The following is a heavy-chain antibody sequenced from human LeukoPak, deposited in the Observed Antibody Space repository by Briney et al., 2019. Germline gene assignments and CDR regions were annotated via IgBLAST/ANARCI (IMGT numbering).Heavy chain of an antibody. CDR1: GFTFSSYG. D-gene: IGHD3-16*01. J-gene: IGHJ4*02. Sequence: PGGSLRLSCAASGFTFSSYGMYWVRQAPGKGLEWISYISSGAYTIYYADSVKGRFTIFRDNAKNSLYLQMNSLRADDSAVYYCAREWLGGALDSWGQGALVTVSS. V-gene: IGHV3-48*04. CDR3: AREWLGGALDS. CDR2: ISSGAYTI.